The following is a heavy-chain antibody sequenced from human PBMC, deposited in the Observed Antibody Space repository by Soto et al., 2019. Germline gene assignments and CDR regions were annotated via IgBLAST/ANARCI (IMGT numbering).Heavy chain of an antibody. CDR2: ISGTSDYI. D-gene: IGHD6-13*01. CDR1: GFPFSISS. J-gene: IGHJ4*02. V-gene: IGHV3-21*04. CDR3: AIARYNSTWYYGFDY. Sequence: GGSLRISCAASGFPFSISSMNWVRQAPGKGLEWVSSISGTSDYISYADSVKGRFTISRDNAKNSLYLQMNSLRAEDTAVYYCAIARYNSTWYYGFDYWGQGTLVTVSS.